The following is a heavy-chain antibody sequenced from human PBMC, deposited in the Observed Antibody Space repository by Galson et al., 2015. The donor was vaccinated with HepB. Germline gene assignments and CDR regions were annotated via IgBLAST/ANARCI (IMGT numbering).Heavy chain of an antibody. D-gene: IGHD2-21*02. J-gene: IGHJ3*02. CDR1: GLTFSSYA. V-gene: IGHV3-30-3*01. CDR3: ARDLVPYCGGDCYSGAFDI. CDR2: ISYDGSNK. Sequence: SLRLSCAASGLTFSSYAMHWVRQAPGKGLEWVAVISYDGSNKYYADSVKGRFTISRDNSKNTLYLQMNSLRAEDTAVYYCARDLVPYCGGDCYSGAFDIWGQGTMVTVSS.